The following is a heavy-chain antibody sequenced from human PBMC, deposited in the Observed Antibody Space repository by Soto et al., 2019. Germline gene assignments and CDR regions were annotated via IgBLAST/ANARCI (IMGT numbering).Heavy chain of an antibody. J-gene: IGHJ4*02. CDR2: IYYSGST. CDR1: GGSVSSGSYY. V-gene: IGHV4-61*01. Sequence: LSLTCTVSGGSVSSGSYYWSWIRQPPGKGLEWIGSIYYSGSTNYNPSLKSRVTISVNTSKNQFSLRLSSVTAADTAVYYCARDGSYYGLDYWGQGTLVTVS. CDR3: ARDGSYYGLDY. D-gene: IGHD1-26*01.